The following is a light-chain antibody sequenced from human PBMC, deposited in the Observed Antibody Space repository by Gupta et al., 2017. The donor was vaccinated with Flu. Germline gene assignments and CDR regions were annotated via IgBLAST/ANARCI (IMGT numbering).Light chain of an antibody. J-gene: IGKJ1*01. CDR2: GAS. V-gene: IGKV1-12*01. CDR3: QQAYSFPRT. Sequence: PSFMSASVGDRVTITCRASHYIDNWLGWYQQKPGKPPKLLMYGASTLRGDVPSRFSGSGSGTEFSLTITSLQSEDFGTYYCQQAYSFPRTFGQGTKVDIK. CDR1: HYIDNW.